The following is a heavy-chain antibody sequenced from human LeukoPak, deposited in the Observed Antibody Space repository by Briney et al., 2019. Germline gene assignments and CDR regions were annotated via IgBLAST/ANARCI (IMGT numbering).Heavy chain of an antibody. CDR2: IYSGGST. CDR3: AREEAGGSCYSN. CDR1: GFTVSSNY. J-gene: IGHJ4*02. V-gene: IGHV3-66*01. Sequence: GGSLRLSCAASGFTVSSNYMSWVRQAPGKGLEWVSVIYSGGSTYYADSVKGRFTISRDTSKNTLYLQMNSLRAEDTAVYYCAREEAGGSCYSNWGQGTLVTVSS. D-gene: IGHD2-15*01.